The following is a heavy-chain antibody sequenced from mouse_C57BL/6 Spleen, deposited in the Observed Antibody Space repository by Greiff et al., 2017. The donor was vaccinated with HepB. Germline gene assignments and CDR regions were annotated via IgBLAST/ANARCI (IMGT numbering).Heavy chain of an antibody. D-gene: IGHD1-1*01. CDR2: IDPSDSYT. CDR1: GYTFTSYW. CDR3: AKGNYYYGSSAYFDV. J-gene: IGHJ1*03. V-gene: IGHV1-50*01. Sequence: VQLQQPGAELVKPGASVKLSCKASGYTFTSYWMQWVKQRPGQGLEWIGEIDPSDSYTNYNQKFKGKATLTVDTSSSTAYMQLSSLTSEDSAVYYCAKGNYYYGSSAYFDVWGTGTTVTVSS.